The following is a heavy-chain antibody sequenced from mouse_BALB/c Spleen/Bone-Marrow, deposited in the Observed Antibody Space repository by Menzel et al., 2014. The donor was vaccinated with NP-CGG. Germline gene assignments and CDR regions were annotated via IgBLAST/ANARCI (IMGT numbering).Heavy chain of an antibody. J-gene: IGHJ3*01. Sequence: ESGGGLVQPGGSLKLSCAASGFDFSRYWMTWVRQAPGKGLGWIGEINPASSTINYTPSLKDKFIISRDNAKNXLYLQMSKVRSEDTALYYCAKNYYYGYVAYWGQGTLVTVSA. CDR1: GFDFSRYW. CDR3: AKNYYYGYVAY. D-gene: IGHD1-2*01. CDR2: INPASSTI. V-gene: IGHV4-1*02.